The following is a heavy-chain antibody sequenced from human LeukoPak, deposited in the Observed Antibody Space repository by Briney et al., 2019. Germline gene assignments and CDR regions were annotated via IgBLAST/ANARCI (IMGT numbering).Heavy chain of an antibody. CDR2: IYYSGSP. D-gene: IGHD5-24*01. V-gene: IGHV4-59*01. CDR1: GGSINSYY. J-gene: IGHJ4*02. CDR3: ARVTATIASNFDY. Sequence: SETLSLTCTVSGGSINSYYWSWLRQPPGKGLEWIGYIYYSGSPNYNPSLKSRVTISVDTSKNQFSLKLSSVTAADTAVYYCARVTATIASNFDYWGQGTLVTVSS.